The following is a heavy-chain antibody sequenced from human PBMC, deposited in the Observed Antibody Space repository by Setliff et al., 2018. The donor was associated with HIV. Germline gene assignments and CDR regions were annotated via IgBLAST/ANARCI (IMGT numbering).Heavy chain of an antibody. D-gene: IGHD1-26*01. J-gene: IGHJ4*02. CDR2: INYSGST. CDR3: ARATWSSVDY. CDR1: GGSISSHY. V-gene: IGHV4-59*11. Sequence: SETLSLTCTVSGGSISSHYWSWIRQPPGKGLEWIGYINYSGSTNYNPSLKSRVTISVDTSKKQFSLKLTSVTAADTAVYYCARATWSSVDYWGQGTLVTVSS.